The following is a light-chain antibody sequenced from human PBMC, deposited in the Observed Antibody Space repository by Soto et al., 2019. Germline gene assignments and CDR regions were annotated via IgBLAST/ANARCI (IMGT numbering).Light chain of an antibody. CDR3: QQYNNWPPIT. V-gene: IGKV3D-15*01. CDR2: RAS. J-gene: IGKJ5*01. CDR1: QSISTN. Sequence: EIVMTQSPATLSVSPGERATLSCRASQSISTNLAWYQKRPGRAPRLLIYRASTRATGIPARFSGSGSGTDFTLTISSLQSEDFAVYYCQQYNNWPPITFGQGTRLEIK.